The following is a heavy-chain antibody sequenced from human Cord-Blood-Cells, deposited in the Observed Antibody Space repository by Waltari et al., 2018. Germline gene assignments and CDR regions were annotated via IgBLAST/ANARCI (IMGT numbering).Heavy chain of an antibody. CDR2: IYSGGST. D-gene: IGHD3-10*01. CDR3: AIQTGELGAFDI. Sequence: EVQLVESGGGLIQPGGSLRISCAASGLTVSRNYISWAVQAPGKGLEWVSVIYSGGSTYYADSVKGRFTISRDNSKNTLYLQMNSLRAEDTAVYYCAIQTGELGAFDIWGQGTMVTVSS. V-gene: IGHV3-53*01. J-gene: IGHJ3*02. CDR1: GLTVSRNY.